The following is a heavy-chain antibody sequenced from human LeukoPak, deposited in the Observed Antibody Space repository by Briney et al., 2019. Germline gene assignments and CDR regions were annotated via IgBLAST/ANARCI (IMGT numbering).Heavy chain of an antibody. CDR1: GGSISSGDYY. D-gene: IGHD3-10*01. CDR3: ARNEYYYGSGSYYFFDY. CDR2: IYYSGST. J-gene: IGHJ4*02. V-gene: IGHV4-30-4*08. Sequence: SETLSPTCTVSGGSISSGDYYWSWIRQPPGKGLEWIGYIYYSGSTYYNPSLKSRVTISVDTSKNQFPLKLSSVTAADTAVYYCARNEYYYGSGSYYFFDYWGQGTLVTVSS.